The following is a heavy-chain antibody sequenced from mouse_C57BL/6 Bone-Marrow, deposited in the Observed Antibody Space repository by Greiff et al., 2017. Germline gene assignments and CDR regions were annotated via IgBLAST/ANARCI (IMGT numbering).Heavy chain of an antibody. D-gene: IGHD1-1*01. J-gene: IGHJ2*01. V-gene: IGHV1-55*01. CDR3: ARRITTVLDY. CDR2: IYPGSGST. Sequence: VQLQQPGAELVKPGASVKMSCKASGYTFTSYWITWVKQRPGQGLEWIGDIYPGSGSTNYTEKFKSNATLTVDTSSSTAYMQLSNLTSEDSAVYYCARRITTVLDYWGQGTTLTVSS. CDR1: GYTFTSYW.